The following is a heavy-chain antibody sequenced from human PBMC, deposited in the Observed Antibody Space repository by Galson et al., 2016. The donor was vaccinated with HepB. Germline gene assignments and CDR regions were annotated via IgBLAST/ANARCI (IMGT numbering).Heavy chain of an antibody. CDR1: GFNVSYSY. CDR3: ARDGGYAGSYSVGDAFDI. D-gene: IGHD1-26*01. Sequence: SLRLSCADSGFNVSYSYMTWVRQAPGKGLEWVSIVYSDGKTFYADSVKGRFTISRDNSKNTLYLRMNSLRAEDTAMYYCARDGGYAGSYSVGDAFDIWGQGTMVTVSS. V-gene: IGHV3-53*01. CDR2: VYSDGKT. J-gene: IGHJ3*02.